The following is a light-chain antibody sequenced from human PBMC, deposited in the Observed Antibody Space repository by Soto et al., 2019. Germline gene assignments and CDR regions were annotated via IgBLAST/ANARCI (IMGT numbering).Light chain of an antibody. J-gene: IGLJ1*01. CDR1: TSNIGAGYD. CDR2: GNS. V-gene: IGLV1-40*01. CDR3: QSYDSSLGYV. Sequence: QSVLTQPPSVSGAPGQRVTFSCPGSTSNIGAGYDVHWYQQLPGTAPKLLTYGNSNRPSGVPDRFSGSKSGTSASLAITGLQAEDEADYYCQSYDSSLGYVFGTGTKLTVL.